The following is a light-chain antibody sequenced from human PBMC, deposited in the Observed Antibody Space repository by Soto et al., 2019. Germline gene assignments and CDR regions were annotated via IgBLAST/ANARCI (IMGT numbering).Light chain of an antibody. CDR2: DAS. Sequence: EIVLTQSPATLSLSPGERSTLSCRASQSVSNYLAWYQQKPGQAPRLLIYDASNRATGIPARFSGSGSGTDFTLTISSLEPEDFAVYYCQQRSNWPRFTFGQGTKVEIK. CDR1: QSVSNY. V-gene: IGKV3-11*01. CDR3: QQRSNWPRFT. J-gene: IGKJ2*01.